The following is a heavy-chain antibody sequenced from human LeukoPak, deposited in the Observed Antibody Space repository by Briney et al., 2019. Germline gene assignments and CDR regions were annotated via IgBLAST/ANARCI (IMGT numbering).Heavy chain of an antibody. Sequence: GGSLRLSCAASGFTFSSYAMSWVRQAPGKGPEWVSAISGSGGSTYYADSVKGRFTISRDNSKNTLYLQMNSLRAEDTAVYYCAKRVSQVVLAFDIWGQGTMVTVSS. CDR1: GFTFSSYA. D-gene: IGHD6-13*01. CDR3: AKRVSQVVLAFDI. J-gene: IGHJ3*02. V-gene: IGHV3-23*01. CDR2: ISGSGGST.